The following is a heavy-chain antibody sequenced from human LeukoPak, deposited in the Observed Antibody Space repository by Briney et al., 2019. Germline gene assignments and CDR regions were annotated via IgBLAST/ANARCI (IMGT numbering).Heavy chain of an antibody. Sequence: GGPLRLSCAASGFTFSYYTMHWVRQAPGKGLEWVAVISYDGSNKYYADSVKGRFTISRDNSKNTLYLQMNSLRAEDTAVYYCARVLNYYDSSGYYFSYWGQGTLVTVSS. D-gene: IGHD3-22*01. J-gene: IGHJ4*02. CDR2: ISYDGSNK. V-gene: IGHV3-30-3*01. CDR1: GFTFSYYT. CDR3: ARVLNYYDSSGYYFSY.